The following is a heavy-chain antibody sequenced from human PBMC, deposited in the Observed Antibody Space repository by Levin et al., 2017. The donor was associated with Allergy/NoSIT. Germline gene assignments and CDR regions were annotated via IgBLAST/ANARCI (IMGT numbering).Heavy chain of an antibody. V-gene: IGHV3-21*01. D-gene: IGHD3-3*01. CDR3: ARDRGITIFGVVTPYWYFDL. Sequence: GGSLRLSCAASGFTFSSYSMNWVRQAPGKGLEWVSSISSSSSYIYYADSVKGRFTISRDNAKNSLYLQMNSLRAEDTAVYYCARDRGITIFGVVTPYWYFDLWGRGTLVTVSS. J-gene: IGHJ2*01. CDR2: ISSSSSYI. CDR1: GFTFSSYS.